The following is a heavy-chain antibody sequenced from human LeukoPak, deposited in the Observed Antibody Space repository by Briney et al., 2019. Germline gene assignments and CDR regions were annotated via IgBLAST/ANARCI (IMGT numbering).Heavy chain of an antibody. V-gene: IGHV4-61*02. D-gene: IGHD6-6*01. J-gene: IGHJ4*02. CDR1: GFTIKSDNYY. CDR3: ARGEKGRSSGSINY. Sequence: PSETLSLTCTVSGFTIKSDNYYWIWIPQPAGKGLEWIGRMYTSGSSNYNPSLESRVTISVHPSKNQFSLKLSSVAAADTAVYYCARGEKGRSSGSINYWGQGTLVTVSS. CDR2: MYTSGSS.